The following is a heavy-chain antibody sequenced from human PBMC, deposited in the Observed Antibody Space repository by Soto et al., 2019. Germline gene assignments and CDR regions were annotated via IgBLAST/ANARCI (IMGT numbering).Heavy chain of an antibody. D-gene: IGHD6-19*01. V-gene: IGHV5-10-1*01. CDR1: GYSFTSYW. CDR2: IDPSDSYT. CDR3: ATSRLKYSSGWFRFDV. J-gene: IGHJ4*02. Sequence: PGESLKISCKGSGYSFTSYWISWVRQMPGKGLEWMGRIDPSDSYTNYSPSFQGHVTISADKSISTAYLQWSSLKASDTAMYYCATSRLKYSSGWFRFDVWGQGTVVTVSS.